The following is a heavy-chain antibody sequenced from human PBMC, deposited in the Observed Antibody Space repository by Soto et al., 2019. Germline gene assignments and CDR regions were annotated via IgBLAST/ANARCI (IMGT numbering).Heavy chain of an antibody. J-gene: IGHJ4*02. D-gene: IGHD6-6*01. CDR1: GGSIGSGGYY. CDR3: ARIWGIAARQGPLTFDF. V-gene: IGHV4-31*02. CDR2: IYYSGST. Sequence: LCGGSIGSGGYYWSWIRQHPGKGLEWIGYIYYSGSTYYNPSLKSRVTISVDTSKNQFSLKLSSVTAADTAVYYCARIWGIAARQGPLTFDFWGQGTLVTVSS.